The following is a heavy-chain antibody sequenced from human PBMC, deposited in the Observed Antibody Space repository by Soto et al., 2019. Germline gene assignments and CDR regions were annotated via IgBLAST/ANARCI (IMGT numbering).Heavy chain of an antibody. CDR3: GRGFGGTH. J-gene: IGHJ4*02. CDR1: GFTFNNYD. V-gene: IGHV3-7*05. D-gene: IGHD2-15*01. Sequence: EVQLVESGGGLVQPGGSLRLSCAASGFTFNNYDMVWVRQAPGRGLEWVANINQDGSAKYYVDSVKGRFTISRDNAKSSLYLQINSLRAADTSTYYCGRGFGGTHWGQGSLVTVSS. CDR2: INQDGSAK.